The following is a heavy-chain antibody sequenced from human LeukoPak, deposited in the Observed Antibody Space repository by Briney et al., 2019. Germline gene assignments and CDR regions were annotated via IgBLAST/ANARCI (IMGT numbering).Heavy chain of an antibody. V-gene: IGHV3-21*01. Sequence: GGSLRLSCAASGFTFSSYSMNWVRQAAGKGLEWVSSISSSSSYIYYADSVKGRFTISTDNAKNSLYLQMNSLRAEDTAVYYCARATYDSSGYHHDYCGQGTLVTVSS. CDR1: GFTFSSYS. J-gene: IGHJ4*02. D-gene: IGHD3-22*01. CDR3: ARATYDSSGYHHDY. CDR2: ISSSSSYI.